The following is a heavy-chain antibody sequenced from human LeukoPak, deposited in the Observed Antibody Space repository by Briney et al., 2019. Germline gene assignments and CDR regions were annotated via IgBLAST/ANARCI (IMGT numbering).Heavy chain of an antibody. CDR2: ISSSSSYI. CDR3: ARALKGFTVTNTPFDY. J-gene: IGHJ4*02. D-gene: IGHD4-17*01. Sequence: GGSLRLSCAASGFTFSSYSMNWVRQAPGKGLEWVSSISSSSSYIYYADSVKGRFTISRDNAKNSLYLQMNSLRAEDTAVYYCARALKGFTVTNTPFDYWGQGTLATVSS. CDR1: GFTFSSYS. V-gene: IGHV3-21*01.